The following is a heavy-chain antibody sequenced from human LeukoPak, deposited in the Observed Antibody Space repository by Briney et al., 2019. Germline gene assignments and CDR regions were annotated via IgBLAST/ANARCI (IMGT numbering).Heavy chain of an antibody. Sequence: GGSLRLSCAASGFTFSSYWMSWVRQAPGKGMEWVANIKQDGSEKYYVDSVKGRFTISRDNAKNSLYLQMNSLRAEDTAVYYCAREFILLRYFDRLPYGYYFDYWGQGTLVTVSS. CDR2: IKQDGSEK. J-gene: IGHJ4*02. V-gene: IGHV3-7*01. D-gene: IGHD3-9*01. CDR3: AREFILLRYFDRLPYGYYFDY. CDR1: GFTFSSYW.